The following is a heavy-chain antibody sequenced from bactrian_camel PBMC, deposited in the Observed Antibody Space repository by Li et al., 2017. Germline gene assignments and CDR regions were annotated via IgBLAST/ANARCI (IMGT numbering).Heavy chain of an antibody. D-gene: IGHD7*01. Sequence: HVQLVESGGGSVQAGGSLRLSCAASGDSRWTSCMGWFRQAPGKEREGVAVINRGNGANYAGSVQGRFTISRDNAKNTVYLQMNSLDPEDTAMYYCAAASGGGRCPLEGLFYNYWGQGTQVTVS. V-gene: IGHV3S53*01. CDR1: GDSRWTSC. J-gene: IGHJ4*01. CDR3: AAASGGGRCPLEGLFYNY. CDR2: INRGNGA.